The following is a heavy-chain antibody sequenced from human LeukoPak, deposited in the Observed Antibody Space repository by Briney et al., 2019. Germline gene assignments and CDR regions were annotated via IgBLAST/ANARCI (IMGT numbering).Heavy chain of an antibody. D-gene: IGHD3-10*01. J-gene: IGHJ4*02. CDR2: INPNSGGT. V-gene: IGHV1-2*02. CDR1: GYTFTGYY. CDR3: ARAKSYCGSWSYCL. Sequence: ASVKVSCKASGYTFTGYYTHWVRQAPGQGLEWMGWINPNSGGTNYAQKFQGRVTMTRDTSISTAYMELSRLRSDDTSVYYYARAKSYCGSWSYCLWGQGTLITVSS.